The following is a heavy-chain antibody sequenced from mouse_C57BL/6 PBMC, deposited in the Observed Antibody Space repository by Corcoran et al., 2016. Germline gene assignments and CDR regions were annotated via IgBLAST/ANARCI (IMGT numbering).Heavy chain of an antibody. J-gene: IGHJ3*01. CDR3: ASPSTPWFAY. V-gene: IGHV9-3*01. Sequence: QIQLVQSGPELKKPGETVKISCKASGYTFTTYGMSWVKQAPGKGLKWMGWINTYSGVPTYADDFKGRFAFSLETSASTAYLQINNLKNEDTATYCCASPSTPWFAYWGQGTLVTVSA. CDR1: GYTFTTYG. CDR2: INTYSGVP.